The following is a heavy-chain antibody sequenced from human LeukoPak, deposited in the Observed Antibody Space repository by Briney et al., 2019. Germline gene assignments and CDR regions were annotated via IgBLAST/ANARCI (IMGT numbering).Heavy chain of an antibody. CDR2: VFYSGST. CDR3: AREVAY. V-gene: IGHV4-39*07. J-gene: IGHJ4*02. CDR1: GGSISSSTYY. Sequence: SETLSLTCTVSGGSISSSTYYWGWIRQPPGKGLEWIGSVFYSGSTHYNPSLKSRVTISVDTSKNQFSLKLTSVTAADTAVYYCAREVAYWGQGILVTVSS.